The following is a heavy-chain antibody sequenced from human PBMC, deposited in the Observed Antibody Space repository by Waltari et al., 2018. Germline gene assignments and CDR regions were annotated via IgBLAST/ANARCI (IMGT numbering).Heavy chain of an antibody. V-gene: IGHV1-69*05. CDR1: GGTFSSYA. J-gene: IGHJ5*02. D-gene: IGHD5-12*01. Sequence: QVQLVQSGAEVKKPGSSVKVSCKASGGTFSSYAISWVRQAPGQGLEWMGGIIPSFGTANYAQKFQGRVTITTDESTSTAYMELSSLRSEDTAVYYCARLATVARGGWFDPWGQGTLVTVSS. CDR2: IIPSFGTA. CDR3: ARLATVARGGWFDP.